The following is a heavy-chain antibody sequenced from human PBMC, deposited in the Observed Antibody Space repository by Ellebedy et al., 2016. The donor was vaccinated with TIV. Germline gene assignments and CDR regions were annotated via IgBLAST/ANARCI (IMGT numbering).Heavy chain of an antibody. CDR1: AGSISNYY. CDR3: ARTSYYDSSGYPLFDY. J-gene: IGHJ4*02. D-gene: IGHD3-22*01. Sequence: MPSETLSLTCTVSAGSISNYYWSWIRQPPGKGLEWIGSIYYSGSTNYNPSLKSRDTMSVDSSRNQFSLKLSSVTAADTAVFYCARTSYYDSSGYPLFDYWGQGTLVTVSS. V-gene: IGHV4-59*08. CDR2: IYYSGST.